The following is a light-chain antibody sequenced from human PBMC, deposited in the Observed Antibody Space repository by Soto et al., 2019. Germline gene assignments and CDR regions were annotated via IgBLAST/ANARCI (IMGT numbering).Light chain of an antibody. V-gene: IGLV2-14*01. J-gene: IGLJ1*01. CDR3: TSYTRSPLYV. CDR2: EVT. Sequence: QSVLTQPASVSGSPGQSITISCTVTTSDIGGGHTYVSWYQRHPGKAPKLLIYEVTNRPSGISYRFSGSKSGNTASLTISGLQTEDEADYYCTSYTRSPLYVFGTGTKVTVL. CDR1: TSDIGGGHTY.